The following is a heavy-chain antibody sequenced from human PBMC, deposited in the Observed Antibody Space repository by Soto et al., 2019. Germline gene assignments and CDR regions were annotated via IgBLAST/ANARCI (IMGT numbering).Heavy chain of an antibody. CDR3: TRHEGGAAADRPLDY. D-gene: IGHD6-13*01. Sequence: PSETLSLTCTFSGCSISSGDYYWSWIRQPPGKGLEWIGYIYYSGSTYYNPALKSRVTMSVDTYTNQFSLKMNAVTAADTAVYYCTRHEGGAAADRPLDYWGQGTLVTVSS. CDR2: IYYSGST. J-gene: IGHJ4*02. V-gene: IGHV4-30-4*01. CDR1: GCSISSGDYY.